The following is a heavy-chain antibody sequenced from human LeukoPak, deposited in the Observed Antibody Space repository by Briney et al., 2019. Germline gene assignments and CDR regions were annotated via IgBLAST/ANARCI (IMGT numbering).Heavy chain of an antibody. CDR1: GYTFTSYD. Sequence: ASVKVSCKASGYTFTSYDINWVRQATGQGLEWMGWMNANSGNTGYAQKFQGRVTMTRNTSISTAYMELSSLRSEDTAVYYCGCGLLGIVVYWGQGTLVTVSS. J-gene: IGHJ4*02. D-gene: IGHD3-16*01. CDR3: GCGLLGIVVY. V-gene: IGHV1-8*01. CDR2: MNANSGNT.